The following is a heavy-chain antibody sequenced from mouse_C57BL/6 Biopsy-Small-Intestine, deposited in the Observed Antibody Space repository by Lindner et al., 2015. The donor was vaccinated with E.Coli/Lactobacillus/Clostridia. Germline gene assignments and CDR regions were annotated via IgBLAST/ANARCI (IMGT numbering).Heavy chain of an antibody. J-gene: IGHJ3*01. CDR1: GFTFNTYG. Sequence: VQLQESGGRLVQPQGPLKLSCAASGFTFNTYGMYWIRQAPGKGLEWVARIRTRRNNYATYYADSVKDRFTISRDDSQSMLYLQMNNLKTEDTAMYYCVGQFAYWGQGTLVTVSA. CDR3: VGQFAY. V-gene: IGHV10-1*02. CDR2: IRTRRNNYAT.